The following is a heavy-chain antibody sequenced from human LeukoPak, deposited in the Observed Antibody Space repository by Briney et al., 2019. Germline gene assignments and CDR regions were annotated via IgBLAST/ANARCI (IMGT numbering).Heavy chain of an antibody. CDR2: ISSSSSYI. V-gene: IGHV3-21*01. D-gene: IGHD6-19*01. J-gene: IGHJ6*03. Sequence: GGSLRLSCAASGFTFSSYSMNWVRQAPGKGLEWVSSISSSSSYIYYADSVKGRFTISRDNAKNSLYLQMNSLRAEDTAMYYCARESIAVAGTYYYMDVWGKGTTVTVSS. CDR3: ARESIAVAGTYYYMDV. CDR1: GFTFSSYS.